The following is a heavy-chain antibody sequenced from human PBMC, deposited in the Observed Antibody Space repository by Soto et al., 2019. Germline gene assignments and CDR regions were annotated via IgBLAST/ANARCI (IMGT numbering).Heavy chain of an antibody. CDR2: ISWDGGST. J-gene: IGHJ6*02. Sequence: GGSLRLSCAASGFTFDDYTMHWVRQAPGKGLEWVSLISWDGGSTYYADSVKGRFTISRDNSKNFLYLQMNSLRAEDTALYYCAKDSRTTTQKYYYYGMDVWGQGTTVTVSS. CDR3: AKDSRTTTQKYYYYGMDV. CDR1: GFTFDDYT. V-gene: IGHV3-43*01. D-gene: IGHD1-1*01.